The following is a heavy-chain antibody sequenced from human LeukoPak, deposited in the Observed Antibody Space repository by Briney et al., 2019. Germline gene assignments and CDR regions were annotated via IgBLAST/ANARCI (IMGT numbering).Heavy chain of an antibody. J-gene: IGHJ4*02. CDR1: GFSLSTSGVG. CDR2: IYWDDDK. Sequence: SGPTLVNPTQTLTLTCTFSGFSLSTSGVGVGWIRQPPGKALEWLALIYWDDDKRYSPSLKSRLTIIKDTSKNQVVLTMTNMDPVDTATYYCAHSSLQYYDYVWGSYGYWGQGTLVTVSS. D-gene: IGHD3-16*01. CDR3: AHSSLQYYDYVWGSYGY. V-gene: IGHV2-5*02.